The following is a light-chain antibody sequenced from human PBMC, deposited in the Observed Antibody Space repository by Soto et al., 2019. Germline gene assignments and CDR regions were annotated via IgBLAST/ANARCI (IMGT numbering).Light chain of an antibody. CDR1: QSVSSN. V-gene: IGKV3-15*01. CDR3: QQYNNWPRT. CDR2: GAS. Sequence: EIVMTQSPATLSVSGGERATLSCRASQSVSSNLAWYQQKPGQAPRLLIYGASTRATGIPARFSGSGSGTEFTLTISSLQSEDFAVYYCQQYNNWPRTFGQGTKVDI. J-gene: IGKJ1*01.